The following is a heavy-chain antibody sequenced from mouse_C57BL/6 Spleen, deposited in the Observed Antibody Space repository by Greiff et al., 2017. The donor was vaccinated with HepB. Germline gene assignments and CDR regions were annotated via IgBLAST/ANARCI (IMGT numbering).Heavy chain of an antibody. Sequence: DVMLVESGGGLVKPGGSLKLSCAASGFTFSSYAMSWVRQTPEKRLEWVATISDGGSYTYYPDNVKGRFTISRDNAKNNLYLQMSHLKSEDTAVYYCAREELRYYFDYWGQGTTLTVSS. J-gene: IGHJ2*01. CDR1: GFTFSSYA. CDR2: ISDGGSYT. D-gene: IGHD1-1*01. CDR3: AREELRYYFDY. V-gene: IGHV5-4*01.